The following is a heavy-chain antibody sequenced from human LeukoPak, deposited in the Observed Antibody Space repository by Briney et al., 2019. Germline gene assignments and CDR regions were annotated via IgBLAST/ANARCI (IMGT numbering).Heavy chain of an antibody. Sequence: KTSETLSLTCTVSGGSISSYYWSSIRQPPGKGLEWIGYIYYSGSTNYNPSLKSRVTISVDTSKNQFSLKLSSVTAADTAVYYCARGSVRGVIISRRLDAFDIWGQGTMVTVSS. CDR2: IYYSGST. D-gene: IGHD3-10*01. CDR1: GGSISSYY. CDR3: ARGSVRGVIISRRLDAFDI. V-gene: IGHV4-59*01. J-gene: IGHJ3*02.